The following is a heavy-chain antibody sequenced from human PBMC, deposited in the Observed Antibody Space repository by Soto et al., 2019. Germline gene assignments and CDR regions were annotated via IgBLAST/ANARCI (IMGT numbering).Heavy chain of an antibody. Sequence: GGSLRLSCAASGFTFSSYSMNWVRQAPGKGLEWVSYISSSSNSIYYADSVKGRFSISRDNAKNSLYLQMNSLRADDTAVYYCASGGYSGYDYFDYWGQGTLVTVSS. CDR2: ISSSSNSI. V-gene: IGHV3-48*01. D-gene: IGHD5-12*01. CDR3: ASGGYSGYDYFDY. CDR1: GFTFSSYS. J-gene: IGHJ4*02.